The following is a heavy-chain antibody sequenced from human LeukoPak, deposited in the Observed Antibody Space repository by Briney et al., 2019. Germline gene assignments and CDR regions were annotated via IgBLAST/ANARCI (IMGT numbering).Heavy chain of an antibody. CDR2: IYPGDSDT. V-gene: IGHV5-51*01. J-gene: IGHJ6*02. CDR1: AYRSTDYW. CDR3: ARGAAGTIPDYYYFGMDI. D-gene: IGHD1-7*01. Sequence: GESLKISCKGSAYRSTDYWIGWVRQMPGKGLEWMGIIYPGDSDTRYSPSFQGQVTISADKSINTAHLQWSSLKASDTAMYYCARGAAGTIPDYYYFGMDIWGQGTTVTVSS.